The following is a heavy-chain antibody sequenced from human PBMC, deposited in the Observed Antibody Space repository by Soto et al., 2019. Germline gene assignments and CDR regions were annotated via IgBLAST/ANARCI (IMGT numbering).Heavy chain of an antibody. D-gene: IGHD3-10*01. CDR3: AKDVCGSGTFCHFDY. CDR2: INAGNGNT. CDR1: GYTFTVYA. J-gene: IGHJ4*02. V-gene: IGHV1-3*01. Sequence: GASVKVSCKASGYTFTVYARHWVRQAPGQRLEWMGWINAGNGNTTYSQKLQGRVTITRDTSASTAYMELSSLRSEDTAVYYCAKDVCGSGTFCHFDYWGQGTLVTVSS.